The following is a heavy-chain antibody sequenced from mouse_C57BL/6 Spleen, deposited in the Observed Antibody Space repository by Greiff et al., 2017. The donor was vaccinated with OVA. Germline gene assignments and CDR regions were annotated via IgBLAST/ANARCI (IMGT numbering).Heavy chain of an antibody. CDR2: IDPSDSYT. Sequence: QVQLQQPGAELVMPGASVKLSCKASGYTFTSYWMHWVKQRPGQGLEWIGEIDPSDSYTNYNQKFKGKSTLTVDKSSSTAYMQLSSLTSEDSAVYYCARMGDYGVDYWGKGTTLTVSS. J-gene: IGHJ2*01. D-gene: IGHD2-4*01. CDR3: ARMGDYGVDY. CDR1: GYTFTSYW. V-gene: IGHV1-69*01.